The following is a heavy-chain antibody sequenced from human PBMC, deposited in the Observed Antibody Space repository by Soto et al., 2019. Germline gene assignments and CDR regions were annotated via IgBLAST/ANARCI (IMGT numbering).Heavy chain of an antibody. CDR2: IKQDGSEK. CDR1: GFTFSSYW. Sequence: GGSLRLSCAAYGFTFSSYWMSWVRQAPGKGLEWVADIKQDGSEKYYVDSVKGRFTISRDNAKNSLYLQMNSLRAEDTAVYYCARPIVVVVAVANRFDPWGQGTLVTVSS. J-gene: IGHJ5*02. CDR3: ARPIVVVVAVANRFDP. D-gene: IGHD2-15*01. V-gene: IGHV3-7*03.